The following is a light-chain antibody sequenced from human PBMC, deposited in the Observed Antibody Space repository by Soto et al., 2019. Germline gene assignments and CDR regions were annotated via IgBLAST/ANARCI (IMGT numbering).Light chain of an antibody. V-gene: IGKV2-30*01. CDR2: QVS. CDR3: VQGTHRPWT. CDR1: QGLVYSDGNTF. J-gene: IGKJ1*01. Sequence: DVVMTQSPLSLSVTLGQPATISCRSSQGLVYSDGNTFLNWFHQRPGQSPRRLSYQVSNRESGVQDRFSGSGSGTDYTLTISRVEAEAVGIYYFVQGTHRPWTFGQGTKREIK.